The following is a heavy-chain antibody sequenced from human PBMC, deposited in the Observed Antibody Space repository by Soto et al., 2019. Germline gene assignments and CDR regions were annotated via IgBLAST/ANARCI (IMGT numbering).Heavy chain of an antibody. D-gene: IGHD3-10*01. J-gene: IGHJ4*02. CDR3: GSGPV. CDR2: ISDSGATT. Sequence: GGSMRLSCAASGLPFGENAMSWVRQAPGKGLEWVSGISDSGATTYYADSVRGRFTISRDNSKNTLYLQMKSLRAEDSASYYYGSGPVGGQGTLVTVSS. CDR1: GLPFGENA. V-gene: IGHV3-23*01.